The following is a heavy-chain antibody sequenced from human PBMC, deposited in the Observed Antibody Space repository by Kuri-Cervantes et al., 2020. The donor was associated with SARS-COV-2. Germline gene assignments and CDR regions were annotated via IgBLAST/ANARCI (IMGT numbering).Heavy chain of an antibody. CDR1: GLTFSSYS. J-gene: IGHJ4*02. Sequence: GEPLKISCAASGLTFSSYSMNWVRQASGKGLEWVGRVRGKANNYATAYAASVKGRFTISRDDSKNVACLQMNSLKTEDTAVYYCTTLIDYWGQGALVTVSS. V-gene: IGHV3-73*01. CDR2: VRGKANNYAT. CDR3: TTLIDY.